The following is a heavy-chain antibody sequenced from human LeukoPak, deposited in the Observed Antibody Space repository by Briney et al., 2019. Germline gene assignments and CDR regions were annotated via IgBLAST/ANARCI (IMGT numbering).Heavy chain of an antibody. J-gene: IGHJ4*02. D-gene: IGHD3-10*01. CDR1: GFTFSNAW. Sequence: GGSLRLSCAASGFTFSNAWMSWVRQAPGKGLEWVGRIKRKTDGETTDYAAPVKGRFTISRDDSKNTLYLQMNSLKAEDTAVYYCTTSLLWFGEFSNWGQGTLVTVSS. CDR3: TTSLLWFGEFSN. CDR2: IKRKTDGETT. V-gene: IGHV3-15*01.